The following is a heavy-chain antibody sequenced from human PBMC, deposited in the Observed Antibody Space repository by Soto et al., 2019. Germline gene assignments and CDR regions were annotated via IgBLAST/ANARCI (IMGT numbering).Heavy chain of an antibody. CDR3: AKGCLIVVVPPRFDP. D-gene: IGHD2-2*01. V-gene: IGHV3-30*18. J-gene: IGHJ5*02. CDR2: ISYDGSNK. CDR1: GFTFSSYG. Sequence: QVQLVESGGGVVQPGRSLRLSCAASGFTFSSYGMHWVRQAPGKGLEWVAVISYDGSNKYYADSVKGRFTISRDNSKNTLYLQMNILRAEDTAVYYCAKGCLIVVVPPRFDPWGQGTLVTVSS.